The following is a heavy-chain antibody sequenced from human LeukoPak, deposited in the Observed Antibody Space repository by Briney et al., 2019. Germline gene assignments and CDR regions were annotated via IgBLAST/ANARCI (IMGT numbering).Heavy chain of an antibody. Sequence: PGGSLRLSCAASGFTFSTYWMHWVRQAPGEGLVWVSFINSDGGNTTYADSVKGRFTISRDHAKNMLHLQMNSLRAEDTAVYYCAAMGHCSGGSCDDFHGGDVWGQGTTVPVSS. CDR3: AAMGHCSGGSCDDFHGGDV. V-gene: IGHV3-74*01. CDR2: INSDGGNT. CDR1: GFTFSTYW. J-gene: IGHJ6*02. D-gene: IGHD2-15*01.